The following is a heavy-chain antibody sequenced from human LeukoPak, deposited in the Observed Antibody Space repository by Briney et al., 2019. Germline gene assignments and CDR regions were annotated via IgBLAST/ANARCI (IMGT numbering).Heavy chain of an antibody. D-gene: IGHD3-22*01. J-gene: IGHJ4*02. CDR1: GGSFSGYY. Sequence: SETLSLTCAVYGGSFSGYYWSWIRQPPGKGLEWIGGINHSGSTNYNPSLKSRVTISVDTSKNQFSLKLSSVTAADTAVYYCARKVVDYYDSSGYLDYWGQGTLVTVSS. CDR2: INHSGST. V-gene: IGHV4-34*01. CDR3: ARKVVDYYDSSGYLDY.